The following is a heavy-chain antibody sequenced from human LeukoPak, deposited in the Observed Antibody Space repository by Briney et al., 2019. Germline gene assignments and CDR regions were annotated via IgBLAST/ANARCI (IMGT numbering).Heavy chain of an antibody. V-gene: IGHV3-23*01. D-gene: IGHD5-12*01. Sequence: QTGGSLRLSCAASGFTFSSYAMSWVRQAPGKGLEWVSAISGSGGSTYYADSVEGRFTISRDNSKNTLYLQMNSLRAEDAAVYYCAKDIVATRRGVFDYWGQGTLVTVSS. CDR3: AKDIVATRRGVFDY. CDR2: ISGSGGST. CDR1: GFTFSSYA. J-gene: IGHJ4*02.